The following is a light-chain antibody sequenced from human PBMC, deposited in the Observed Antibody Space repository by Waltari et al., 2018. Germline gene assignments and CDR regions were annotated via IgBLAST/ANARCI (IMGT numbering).Light chain of an antibody. V-gene: IGKV3-11*01. Sequence: EIVLTQSPATLSLSPGERATLSCRASQSVSSYLAWYQQKPGQTPRLLIYDASNGATGIPARFSGSGSGTDFTLTISSLEPEDFAVYYCQQRSNGGTFGQGTKLEIK. J-gene: IGKJ2*01. CDR1: QSVSSY. CDR2: DAS. CDR3: QQRSNGGT.